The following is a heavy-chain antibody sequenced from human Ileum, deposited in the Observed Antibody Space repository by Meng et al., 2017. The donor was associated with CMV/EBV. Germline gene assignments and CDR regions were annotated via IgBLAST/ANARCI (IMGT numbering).Heavy chain of an antibody. CDR2: TYYRSKWFN. CDR1: GDSLSSNSGA. J-gene: IGHJ3*02. V-gene: IGHV6-1*01. Sequence: SETLSLTCVISGDSLSSNSGAWNWVRQSPSRGLEWLGRTYYRSKWFNDYAESVKSRININADTSKYQFSLQLNSVTPEDTAVYYCARAWVTTWVFDAFDIWGQGRVVTVSS. D-gene: IGHD2-21*02. CDR3: ARAWVTTWVFDAFDI.